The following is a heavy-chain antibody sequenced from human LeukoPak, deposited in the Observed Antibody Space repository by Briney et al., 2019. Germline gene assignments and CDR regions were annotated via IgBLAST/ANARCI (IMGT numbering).Heavy chain of an antibody. V-gene: IGHV3-33*06. Sequence: GGSLRLSCAASGFTFSSYSMNWVRQAPGKGLEWVAVIWYDGSNKYYADSVKGRFTISRDNSKNTLYLQMNSLRAEDTAVYYCAKGTTAMEDYWGQGTLVTVSS. CDR1: GFTFSSYS. CDR3: AKGTTAMEDY. CDR2: IWYDGSNK. D-gene: IGHD5-18*01. J-gene: IGHJ4*02.